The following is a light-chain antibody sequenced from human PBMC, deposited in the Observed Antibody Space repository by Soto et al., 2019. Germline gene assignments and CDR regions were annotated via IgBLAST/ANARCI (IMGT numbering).Light chain of an antibody. J-gene: IGLJ2*01. Sequence: QPVLTQPPSASGTPGQRVTISCSGSNSNVGSYYVYWYQQLPGTAPKLLIYRANQRPSGVPDRFSGSKSGTSASLAISGLRSEDEADYYCASWDDSLSGVVFGGGIKLTVL. CDR3: ASWDDSLSGVV. V-gene: IGLV1-47*01. CDR2: RAN. CDR1: NSNVGSYY.